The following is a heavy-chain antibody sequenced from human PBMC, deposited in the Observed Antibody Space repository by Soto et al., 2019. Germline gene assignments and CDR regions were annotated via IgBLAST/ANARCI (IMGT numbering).Heavy chain of an antibody. D-gene: IGHD6-13*01. CDR2: ST. Sequence: SGPTLVNPTQTLTLTCTVSGCSLTTRGMTLGWIRQPPGRAPEWLALSTQYSPSLQSRLTFTKDTSKNQVVLTMTNMDPVDTATYYCTLRQDTSRGPIYCGRGIMVTVSS. CDR1: GCSLTTRGMT. V-gene: IGHV2-5*01. CDR3: TLRQDTSRGPIY. J-gene: IGHJ4*01.